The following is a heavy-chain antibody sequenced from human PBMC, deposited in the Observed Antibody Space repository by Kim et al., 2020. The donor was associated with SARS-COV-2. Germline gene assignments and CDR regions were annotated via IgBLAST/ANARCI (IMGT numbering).Heavy chain of an antibody. Sequence: GGSLRLSCAASGFTFSNAWISWVRQAPGKGLEWVGRIKSKTDGGTTDYAAPVKGRFTISRDDSKNTLYLQMNSLKTEDTAVYYCTTSYRKNLSLDTAMAVYYYYGMDVWGQGTTVTVSS. D-gene: IGHD5-18*01. CDR1: GFTFSNAW. V-gene: IGHV3-15*01. CDR3: TTSYRKNLSLDTAMAVYYYYGMDV. J-gene: IGHJ6*02. CDR2: IKSKTDGGTT.